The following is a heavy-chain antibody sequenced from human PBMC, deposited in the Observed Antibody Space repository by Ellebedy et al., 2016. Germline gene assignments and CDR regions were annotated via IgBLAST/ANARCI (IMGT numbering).Heavy chain of an antibody. Sequence: GGSLRLSCAASGFSFRTYWMSWVRQVPGIGLVWVANIKQDGSETHYVESVKGRFTISRDNARDSLYLQMNTLRAEDTAVYYCARLRGGVTEYDCWGQGTLVTVSS. CDR3: ARLRGGVTEYDC. CDR2: IKQDGSET. V-gene: IGHV3-7*02. J-gene: IGHJ4*02. CDR1: GFSFRTYW. D-gene: IGHD3-3*01.